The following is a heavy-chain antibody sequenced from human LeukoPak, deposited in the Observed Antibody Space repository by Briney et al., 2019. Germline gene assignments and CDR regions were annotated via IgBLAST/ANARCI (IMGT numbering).Heavy chain of an antibody. Sequence: ASVKVSCKTSEYIFTVYHMHWVRQAPGQGLEWMGWINPNSGGTNYAQKLQGRATLTRDTSINTAYMELSSLRSDDTAVYYCGLVTSGNWWFDPWGQGTPVTVSS. V-gene: IGHV1-2*02. CDR2: INPNSGGT. J-gene: IGHJ5*02. CDR3: GLVTSGNWWFDP. CDR1: EYIFTVYH. D-gene: IGHD1-1*01.